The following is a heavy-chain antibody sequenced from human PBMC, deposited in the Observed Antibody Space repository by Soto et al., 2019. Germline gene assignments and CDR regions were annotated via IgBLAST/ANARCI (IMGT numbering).Heavy chain of an antibody. CDR2: IDPSDSYT. D-gene: IGHD3-16*02. Sequence: PGESLKISCKGSGYSFTSYWISWVRQMPGKGLEWMGRIDPSDSYTNYSPSFQGHVTISADKYISTAYLQWSSLKASDTAMYYCAREYYDYVWGSYRLRYFDLWGRGTLVTVSS. J-gene: IGHJ2*01. V-gene: IGHV5-10-1*01. CDR1: GYSFTSYW. CDR3: AREYYDYVWGSYRLRYFDL.